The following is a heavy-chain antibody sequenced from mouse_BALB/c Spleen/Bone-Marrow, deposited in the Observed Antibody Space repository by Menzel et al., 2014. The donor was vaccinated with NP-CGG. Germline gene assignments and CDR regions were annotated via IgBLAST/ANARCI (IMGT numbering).Heavy chain of an antibody. V-gene: IGHV2-9*02. Sequence: VKLVESGPGLVAPSQSLSITCTVSGFSLTSYGVHWVRRSPGKGLEWLGAIWAGGSTNYNSALMSRLSITKDNSKNQVFLEMDSLQTDDTAMYYCARVFTTATWGFAYWGQGTLVTVSA. J-gene: IGHJ3*01. CDR3: ARVFTTATWGFAY. CDR1: GFSLTSYG. CDR2: IWAGGST. D-gene: IGHD1-2*01.